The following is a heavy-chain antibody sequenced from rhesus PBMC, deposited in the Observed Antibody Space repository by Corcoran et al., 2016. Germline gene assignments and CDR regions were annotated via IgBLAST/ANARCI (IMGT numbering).Heavy chain of an antibody. Sequence: QVQLQESGPGVVKPSETLSLTCAVSGASIRNYWWGWIRQTPGKGLEWIGEINGNSGRPYYNPALGSRVNISRDASKNQFSRKLNSVTAADTAVYYCAAPYDFWGQGLRVTVSS. D-gene: IGHD4-11*01. V-gene: IGHV4-80*01. CDR1: GASIRNYW. J-gene: IGHJ3*01. CDR2: INGNSGRP. CDR3: AAPYDF.